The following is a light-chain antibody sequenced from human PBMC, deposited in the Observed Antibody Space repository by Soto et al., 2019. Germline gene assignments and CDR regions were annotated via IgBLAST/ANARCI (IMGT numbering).Light chain of an antibody. CDR2: EGT. V-gene: IGLV2-23*01. CDR1: SSDVGSYDL. J-gene: IGLJ2*01. CDR3: CSYVGSTTVV. Sequence: QSALTQPASVSGSPGQSLTISCTGTSSDVGSYDLVSWYQQHPGKAPKLMIYEGTKRPSGVSNRFSGSKSGNTASLTISGLQAEDEADYYCCSYVGSTTVVFGGGTKLTVL.